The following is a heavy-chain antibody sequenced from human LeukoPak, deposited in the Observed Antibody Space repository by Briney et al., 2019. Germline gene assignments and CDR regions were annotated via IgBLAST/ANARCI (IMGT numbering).Heavy chain of an antibody. J-gene: IGHJ4*02. D-gene: IGHD1-1*01. CDR2: ISYSGSP. CDR1: GGFISSYY. CDR3: AGLETSGYLGY. V-gene: IGHV4-59*08. Sequence: PSETLSLTCTVSGGFISSYYWSWIRQPPGKGLEWIGYISYSGSPKYNPSLKSRVAMSVDTSRGQFSLKLNSVTAADTAVYYCAGLETSGYLGYWGQGTLVTVAS.